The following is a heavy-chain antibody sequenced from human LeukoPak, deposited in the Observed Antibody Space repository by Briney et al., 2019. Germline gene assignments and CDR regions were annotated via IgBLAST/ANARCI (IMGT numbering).Heavy chain of an antibody. CDR3: ARSIAAAGRRVDH. CDR1: GYTFTGDY. CDR2: INPNSGGT. V-gene: IGHV1-2*02. D-gene: IGHD6-13*01. J-gene: IGHJ4*02. Sequence: ASVKVSCTASGYTFTGDYMHWVRQAPGQGLEWMGWINPNSGGTNYAQKFQGRVTMTRDTSISTAYMELSRLRSDDTAVYYCARSIAAAGRRVDHWGQGTLVTVSS.